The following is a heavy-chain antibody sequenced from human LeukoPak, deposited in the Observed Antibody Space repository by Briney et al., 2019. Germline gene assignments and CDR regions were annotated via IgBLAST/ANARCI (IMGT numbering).Heavy chain of an antibody. V-gene: IGHV3-21*01. CDR2: ISRSKNYI. D-gene: IGHD3-10*01. CDR1: GFTFSSYS. Sequence: GGSLRLSCAASGFTFSSYSMNWVRQAPGKGLEWVSSISRSKNYIYYADSVKGRFTISRDDAKKSMYLQMNSLRAEDTAVYYCARDGITMRILEYWGQGTLVTVSS. CDR3: ARDGITMRILEY. J-gene: IGHJ4*02.